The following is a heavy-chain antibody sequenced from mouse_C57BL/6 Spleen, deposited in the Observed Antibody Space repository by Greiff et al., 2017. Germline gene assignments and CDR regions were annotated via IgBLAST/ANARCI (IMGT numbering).Heavy chain of an antibody. CDR2: ISYDGSN. J-gene: IGHJ4*01. CDR3: ARDPREYAMDY. CDR1: GYSITSGYY. V-gene: IGHV3-6*01. Sequence: EVKLMESGPGLVKPSQSLSLTCSVTGYSITSGYYWNWIRQFPGNKLEWMGYISYDGSNNYNPSLKNRISITRDTSKNQFFLKLNSVTTEDTATYYCARDPREYAMDYWGQGTSVTVSS.